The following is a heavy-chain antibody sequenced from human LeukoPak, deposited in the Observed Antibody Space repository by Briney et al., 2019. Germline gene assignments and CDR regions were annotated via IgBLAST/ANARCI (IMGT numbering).Heavy chain of an antibody. CDR1: GGSFSGYY. D-gene: IGHD2-2*01. J-gene: IGHJ3*02. CDR2: IYTSGST. V-gene: IGHV4-4*07. CDR3: ARELGYCSSTSCYRGDAFDI. Sequence: SETLSLTCAVYGGSFSGYYWSWIRQPAGKGLEWIGRIYTSGSTNYNPSLKSRVTMSVDTSKNQFSLKLSSVTAADTAVYYCARELGYCSSTSCYRGDAFDIWGQGTMVTVSS.